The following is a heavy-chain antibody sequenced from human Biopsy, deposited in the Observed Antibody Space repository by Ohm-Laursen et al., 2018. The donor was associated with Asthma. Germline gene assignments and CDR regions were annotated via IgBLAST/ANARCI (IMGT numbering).Heavy chain of an antibody. CDR2: ISSSSSYI. J-gene: IGHJ6*02. CDR3: AREGGADYYYYGMDV. Sequence: SLRLSCTASGFTFSSYSMNWVRQAPGKGLEWVSSISSSSSYIYYADSVKGRFTIPRDNAKNSLYLQMNSLRAEDTAVYYCAREGGADYYYYGMDVWGHGTTVTVSS. D-gene: IGHD3-16*01. V-gene: IGHV3-21*01. CDR1: GFTFSSYS.